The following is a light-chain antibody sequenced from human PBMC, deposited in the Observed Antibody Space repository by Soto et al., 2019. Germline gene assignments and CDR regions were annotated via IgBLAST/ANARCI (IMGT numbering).Light chain of an antibody. V-gene: IGKV3-15*01. CDR3: QQYHDWPTIT. Sequence: EIVMTQSPDILSVPPGDRATLSCRASESIRSDLAWYQQKPGQAPRLLIFGGSIRAADIRARFSGSGSGTEFTLTIGTLQSEDFAIYYCQQYHDWPTITFGQGTRLETK. J-gene: IGKJ5*01. CDR2: GGS. CDR1: ESIRSD.